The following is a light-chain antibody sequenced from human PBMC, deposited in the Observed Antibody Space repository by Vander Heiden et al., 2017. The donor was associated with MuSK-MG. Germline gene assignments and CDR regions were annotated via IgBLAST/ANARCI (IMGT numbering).Light chain of an antibody. J-gene: IGKJ2*01. Sequence: DIQMTQSPSSLSASVGDRVTITCRASQSISSYLNWYQQKPGKAPKLLIYAASSLQSRVPSRFSGSGSVTDFTLTISSLQPEDFATYYCQLSYSTPYTFGQGTKLEIK. CDR1: QSISSY. V-gene: IGKV1-39*01. CDR3: QLSYSTPYT. CDR2: AAS.